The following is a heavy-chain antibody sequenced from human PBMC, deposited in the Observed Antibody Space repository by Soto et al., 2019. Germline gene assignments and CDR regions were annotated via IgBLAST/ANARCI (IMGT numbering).Heavy chain of an antibody. CDR1: GFTFSSYS. D-gene: IGHD1-26*01. CDR2: ISSSSSYI. Sequence: PGGSLRLSCAASGFTFSSYSMNWVRQAPGKGLEWVSSISSSSSYIYYADSVKGRFTISRDNAKNSLYLQMNSLRAEDTAVYYCARDSGATGFYYYYYGMDVWRQGTTVTVSS. V-gene: IGHV3-21*01. J-gene: IGHJ6*02. CDR3: ARDSGATGFYYYYYGMDV.